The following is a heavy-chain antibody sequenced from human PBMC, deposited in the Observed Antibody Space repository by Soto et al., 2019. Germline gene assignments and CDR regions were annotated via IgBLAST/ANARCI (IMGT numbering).Heavy chain of an antibody. CDR1: GFTFSMYW. Sequence: GRSLRLSCAVSGFTFSMYWMHWVRQVPGRGPEWVSRINDDGRSTNYADSVKGRFTISRDNAKNTLYLQMNALRAEDTAVYYCAGGPRSTSTGTGAFWGQGTLVTVSS. D-gene: IGHD1-1*01. CDR3: AGGPRSTSTGTGAF. V-gene: IGHV3-74*01. CDR2: INDDGRST. J-gene: IGHJ4*02.